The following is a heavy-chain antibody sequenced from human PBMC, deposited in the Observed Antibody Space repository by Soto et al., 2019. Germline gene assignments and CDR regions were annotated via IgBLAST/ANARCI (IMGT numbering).Heavy chain of an antibody. J-gene: IGHJ4*02. CDR3: ARSIVVVTALDY. D-gene: IGHD2-21*02. V-gene: IGHV1-3*01. CDR1: GYNFTSYA. Sequence: GASGKVSCKGSGYNFTSYAMPWVRHAPGQRLEWIGRINAGNGNTKYSQKFPVRVTITRDTSASTAYMERSSLRSEDTAVYYCARSIVVVTALDYWGQGTLVTVSS. CDR2: INAGNGNT.